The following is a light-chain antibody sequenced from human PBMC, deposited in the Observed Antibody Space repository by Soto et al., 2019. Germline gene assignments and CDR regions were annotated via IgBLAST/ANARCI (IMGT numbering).Light chain of an antibody. Sequence: EIVLTQSPATLSLSPGERATLSCRASQSVSSYLAWYQQKPGQAPRLLIYDASNRATGIPARFSGSVSGTDFPLTISSREPEDFAVYYCQQRSNWPPLTFGGGTKVEIK. CDR1: QSVSSY. CDR3: QQRSNWPPLT. CDR2: DAS. V-gene: IGKV3-11*01. J-gene: IGKJ4*01.